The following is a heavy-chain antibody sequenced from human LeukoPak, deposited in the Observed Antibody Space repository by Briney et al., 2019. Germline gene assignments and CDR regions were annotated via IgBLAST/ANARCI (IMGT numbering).Heavy chain of an antibody. J-gene: IGHJ4*02. D-gene: IGHD1-26*01. Sequence: SETLSLTCTVSNYSIRSGYYWGWIRQPPGKGLEWIGNIYHSGNTYYNPSLKSRVRMSVDTSENQFSLKLSSVTAADTAVYYCARAGGAKIFDYWGQGTLVTVSS. CDR3: ARAGGAKIFDY. CDR2: IYHSGNT. CDR1: NYSIRSGYY. V-gene: IGHV4-38-2*02.